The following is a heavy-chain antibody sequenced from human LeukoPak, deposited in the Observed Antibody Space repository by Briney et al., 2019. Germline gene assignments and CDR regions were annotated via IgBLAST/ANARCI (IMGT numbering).Heavy chain of an antibody. J-gene: IGHJ4*02. CDR1: GFTFSSYA. Sequence: GGSLRLSCAASGFTFSSYAMSWVRQAPGKGLEWVASIEQDGSQKYYVDSVRGRFTISRDNAKNSVYLQTNSLRVEDTAVYYCARNSGSNPFDYWGQGTLVTVSS. D-gene: IGHD1-26*01. V-gene: IGHV3-7*01. CDR3: ARNSGSNPFDY. CDR2: IEQDGSQK.